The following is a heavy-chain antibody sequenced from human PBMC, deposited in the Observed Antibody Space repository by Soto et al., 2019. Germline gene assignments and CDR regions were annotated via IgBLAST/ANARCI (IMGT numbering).Heavy chain of an antibody. Sequence: QVQLVQSGAEVKKPGASVKVSCQASGYTFTSYGISWVRQAPGQGLEWMGWISAYNGNTNYAQKLQGRVTMTTDTTTSTAYMELRSMRSDDTAVYYCARDVLSRDYIWGSYRLDYWGQGTLVTVSS. CDR2: ISAYNGNT. CDR3: ARDVLSRDYIWGSYRLDY. V-gene: IGHV1-18*01. CDR1: GYTFTSYG. D-gene: IGHD3-16*02. J-gene: IGHJ4*02.